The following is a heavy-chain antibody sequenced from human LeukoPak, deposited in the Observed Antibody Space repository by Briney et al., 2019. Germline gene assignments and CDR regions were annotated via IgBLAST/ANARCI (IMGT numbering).Heavy chain of an antibody. CDR2: IYTSGST. J-gene: IGHJ4*02. V-gene: IGHV4-61*02. CDR1: GGSISSGSYY. Sequence: SETLSLTCTVSGGSISSGSYYWSWIRQPAGKGLEWIGRIYTSGSTNYNPSLKSRVTISVDTSKNQLSLKLSSVTAADTAVYYCARSKGESSSRYFDDGGQGTLLTVSS. CDR3: ARSKGESSSRYFDD. D-gene: IGHD6-6*01.